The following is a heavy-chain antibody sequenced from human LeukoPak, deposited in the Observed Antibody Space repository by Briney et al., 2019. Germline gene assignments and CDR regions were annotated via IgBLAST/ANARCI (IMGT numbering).Heavy chain of an antibody. J-gene: IGHJ4*02. CDR3: ARDRGVGVLRYFDWPSGY. D-gene: IGHD3-9*01. Sequence: GASVKVSCKASGYTFTGYYMHWVRQAPGRGLEWMGWINPNSGGTNYAQKFQGRVTMTRDTSISTAYMELSRLRSDDTAVYYCARDRGVGVLRYFDWPSGYWGQGTLVTVSS. V-gene: IGHV1-2*02. CDR2: INPNSGGT. CDR1: GYTFTGYY.